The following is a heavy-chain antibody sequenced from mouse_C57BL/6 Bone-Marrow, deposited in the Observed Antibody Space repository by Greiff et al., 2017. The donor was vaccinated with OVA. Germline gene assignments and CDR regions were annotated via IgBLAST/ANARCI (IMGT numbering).Heavy chain of an antibody. J-gene: IGHJ3*01. V-gene: IGHV5-17*01. Sequence: DVKLVESGGGLVKPGGSLKLSCAASGFTFSDYGMHWVRQAPEKGLEWVAYISSGSSTIYYADTVKGRFTISRDNAKNTLFLQMTSLRSEDTAMYYCARLENNWAPFAYWGQGTLVTVSA. CDR3: ARLENNWAPFAY. D-gene: IGHD4-1*01. CDR1: GFTFSDYG. CDR2: ISSGSSTI.